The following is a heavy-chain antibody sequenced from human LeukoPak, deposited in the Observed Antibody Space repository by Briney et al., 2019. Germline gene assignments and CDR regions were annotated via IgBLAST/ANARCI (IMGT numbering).Heavy chain of an antibody. Sequence: PSETLSLTCVVSGYSIGSGYYWGWIRQPPGKGLEWIGNIYHSGSTYYNPSPKSRVTISVDTSKNQFSLKLSSVTAADTAVYYCARSIVVVPAAMRGYYYYYMDVWGKGTTVTVSS. CDR1: GYSIGSGYY. V-gene: IGHV4-38-2*01. CDR3: ARSIVVVPAAMRGYYYYYMDV. CDR2: IYHSGST. J-gene: IGHJ6*03. D-gene: IGHD2-2*01.